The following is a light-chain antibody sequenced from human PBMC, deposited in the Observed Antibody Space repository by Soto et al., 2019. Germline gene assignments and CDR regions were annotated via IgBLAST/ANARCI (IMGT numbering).Light chain of an antibody. CDR3: QQYDNLPPYT. CDR2: DAS. V-gene: IGKV1-33*01. Sequence: DIQMTQSPSSLSASVGDRVTITCQASQDISNYLNWYQQKPGKAPKLLIYDASNFEKGVPSRFSGRGSGTNFTFTISSLQPEDIATYYCQQYDNLPPYTFGPGTKLEIK. J-gene: IGKJ2*01. CDR1: QDISNY.